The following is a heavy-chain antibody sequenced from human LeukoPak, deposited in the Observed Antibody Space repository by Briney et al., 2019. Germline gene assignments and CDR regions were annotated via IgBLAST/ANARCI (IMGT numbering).Heavy chain of an antibody. D-gene: IGHD3-3*01. CDR1: GGTFNNFA. Sequence: SVKVSFKGSGGTFNNFASSWVRQAPGQGGEWVGGMIPMSGTANYAQKFQGRVTINADESTSTAYMELSSLRSEDTAIYYCASPAKYYDTWSGYPPFDYWGQGTLVTVSS. CDR3: ASPAKYYDTWSGYPPFDY. J-gene: IGHJ4*02. CDR2: MIPMSGTA. V-gene: IGHV1-69*13.